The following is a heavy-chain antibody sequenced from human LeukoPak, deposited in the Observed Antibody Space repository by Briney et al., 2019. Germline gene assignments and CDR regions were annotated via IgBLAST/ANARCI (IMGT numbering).Heavy chain of an antibody. J-gene: IGHJ4*02. CDR2: IYDSGST. Sequence: SETLSLTCTVSGGSISSSSYYWGWIRQPPGKGLEWLAYIYDSGSTNYNPSLKSRLTISVDTSKNQFSLKMSSVTTADTAFYYCARARRYTSSAFDYWGQGTLVTVSS. CDR3: ARARRYTSSAFDY. CDR1: GGSISSSSYY. V-gene: IGHV4-61*05. D-gene: IGHD6-13*01.